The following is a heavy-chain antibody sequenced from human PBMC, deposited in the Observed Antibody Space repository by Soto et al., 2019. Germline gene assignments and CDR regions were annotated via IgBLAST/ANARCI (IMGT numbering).Heavy chain of an antibody. J-gene: IGHJ3*01. CDR2: ISTGSSTI. CDR3: ARDSVEVPKAYTMLARTEPH. CDR1: GFIFSSYS. Sequence: GGSLRLSCAASGFIFSSYSMNWVRQAPGKGLEWVSYISTGSSTIYYADSVKGRFTISRDNAKNSLYLHMKSLRAEDTAVYYCARDSVEVPKAYTMLARTEPHWGQGTMVTVSS. V-gene: IGHV3-48*04. D-gene: IGHD3-16*01.